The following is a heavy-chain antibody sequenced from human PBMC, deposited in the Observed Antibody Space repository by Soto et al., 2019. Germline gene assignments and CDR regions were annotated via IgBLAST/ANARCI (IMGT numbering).Heavy chain of an antibody. D-gene: IGHD4-17*01. V-gene: IGHV3-21*01. J-gene: IGHJ4*02. CDR3: AKESIRWIDY. CDR2: ISSSSSYI. CDR1: GFTFSSYS. Sequence: PGGSLRLSCAASGFTFSSYSMNWVRQAPGKGLEWVSSISSSSSYIYYADSVKGRFTISRDNSKNTLYLQMNSLRAEDTAVYYCAKESIRWIDYWGQGTLVTVSS.